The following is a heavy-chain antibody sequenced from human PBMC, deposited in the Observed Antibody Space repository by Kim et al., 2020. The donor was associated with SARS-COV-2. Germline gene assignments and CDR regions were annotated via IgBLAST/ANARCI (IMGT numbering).Heavy chain of an antibody. Sequence: GESLKISCKGSGYSFTSYWIGWVRQMPGKGLEWMGIIYPGDSDTRYSPSFQGQVTISADKSISTAYLQWSSLKASDTAMYYCARRTYCSSTSCPAQYNWFDPWGQGTLVTVSS. J-gene: IGHJ5*02. V-gene: IGHV5-51*01. D-gene: IGHD2-2*01. CDR3: ARRTYCSSTSCPAQYNWFDP. CDR1: GYSFTSYW. CDR2: IYPGDSDT.